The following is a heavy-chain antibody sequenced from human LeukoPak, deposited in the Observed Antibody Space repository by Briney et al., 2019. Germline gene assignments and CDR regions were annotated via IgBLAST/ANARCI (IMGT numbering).Heavy chain of an antibody. Sequence: PGGSLRLSCAASGFTFSSYSMTWVRQAPGKGLEWVSGISGSGGTTYYADSVKGRFTISRDNSKSTLFLQMNSLRAEDTAVYYCAKATGTGAFDIWGQGTMVTVSS. D-gene: IGHD1-7*01. CDR1: GFTFSSYS. J-gene: IGHJ3*02. V-gene: IGHV3-23*01. CDR3: AKATGTGAFDI. CDR2: ISGSGGTT.